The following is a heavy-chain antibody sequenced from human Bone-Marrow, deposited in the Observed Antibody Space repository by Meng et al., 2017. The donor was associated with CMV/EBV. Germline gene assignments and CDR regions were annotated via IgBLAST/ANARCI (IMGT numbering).Heavy chain of an antibody. CDR1: GYTFTSYD. CDR3: ARGWSYYDSGANSAYGFDI. V-gene: IGHV1-8*01. J-gene: IGHJ3*02. Sequence: ASVKVSCKASGYTFTSYDINWVRQATGQGLEWMGWMNPNSGNTNYAQKFQGRVTMTRITSIRTAYMELSSLRSEDTAVYYCARGWSYYDSGANSAYGFDIWGQGTMVTASS. CDR2: MNPNSGNT. D-gene: IGHD3-22*01.